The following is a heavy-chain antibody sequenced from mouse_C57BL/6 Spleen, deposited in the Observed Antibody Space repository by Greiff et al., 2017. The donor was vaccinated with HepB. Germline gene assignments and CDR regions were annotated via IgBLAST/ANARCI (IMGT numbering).Heavy chain of an antibody. CDR3: ARWGYGSSFDY. D-gene: IGHD1-1*01. CDR1: GYAFSSSW. V-gene: IGHV1-82*01. Sequence: QVQLQQSGPELVKPGASVKISCKASGYAFSSSWMNWVKQRPGKGLEWIGRFYPGDGDTNYNGKFKGKATLTADKSSSTAYMQLSSLTSEDSAVYFCARWGYGSSFDYWGQGTTLTVSS. J-gene: IGHJ2*01. CDR2: FYPGDGDT.